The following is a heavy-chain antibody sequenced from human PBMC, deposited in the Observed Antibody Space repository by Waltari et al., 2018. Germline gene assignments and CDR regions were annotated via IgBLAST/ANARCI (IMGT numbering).Heavy chain of an antibody. J-gene: IGHJ4*02. CDR3: VRESYGNDI. CDR1: GSHFPDAW. V-gene: IGHV3-15*01. CDR2: IKREVDGGTA. D-gene: IGHD4-17*01. Sequence: QLVQSGGGLVRPGEYLSLSCVGPGSHFPDAWMSWVRQAPAKGLEWVGRIKREVDGGTAEYIESVKDRFTISRDDSKNTLYLQMNSLKSEDSAVYFCVRESYGNDIWGQGTLVTVSS.